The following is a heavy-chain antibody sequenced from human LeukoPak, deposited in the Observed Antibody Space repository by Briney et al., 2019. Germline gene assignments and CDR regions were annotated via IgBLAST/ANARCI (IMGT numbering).Heavy chain of an antibody. CDR2: ISGSGGST. CDR3: ARKRQPGDY. V-gene: IGHV3-23*01. D-gene: IGHD1-14*01. J-gene: IGHJ4*02. Sequence: PGGSLRLSCAASGFTFSSYAMSWVRQAPGKGLEWVSAISGSGGSTYYADSVKGRFTISRDNAKNSLYLQMNSLRAEDTAVYYCARKRQPGDYWGQGTLVTVSS. CDR1: GFTFSSYA.